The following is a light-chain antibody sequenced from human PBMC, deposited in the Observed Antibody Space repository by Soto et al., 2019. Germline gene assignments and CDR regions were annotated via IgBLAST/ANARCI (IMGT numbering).Light chain of an antibody. CDR1: QTISSW. CDR3: QHYNSYPEA. J-gene: IGKJ1*01. Sequence: DIQMTQSPSTLSGSVGDRVTITCRASQTISSWLAWYQQKPGKAPRLLIYKASTLKSGVPSRFSGSGSGTEFTLNISSLQPDDFETYYCQHYNSYPEAFGHGTQVDI. V-gene: IGKV1-5*03. CDR2: KAS.